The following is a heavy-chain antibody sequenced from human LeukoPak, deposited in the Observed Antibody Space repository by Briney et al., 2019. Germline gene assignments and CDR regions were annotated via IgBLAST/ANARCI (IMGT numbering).Heavy chain of an antibody. J-gene: IGHJ4*02. CDR3: ARHIGYYDFWSGYYYYFDY. CDR2: INHSGST. CDR1: GGSFSGYY. D-gene: IGHD3-3*01. Sequence: SETLSLTCAVYGGSFSGYYWSWIRQPPGKGLEWIGEINHSGSTNYNPSLKSRVTISVDTSKSQFSLKLSSVTAADTAVYYCARHIGYYDFWSGYYYYFDYWGQGTLVTVSS. V-gene: IGHV4-34*01.